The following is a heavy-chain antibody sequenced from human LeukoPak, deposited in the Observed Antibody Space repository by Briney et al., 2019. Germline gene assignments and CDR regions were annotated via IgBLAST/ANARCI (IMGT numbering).Heavy chain of an antibody. Sequence: GGSLRLSCAASGFTFDDYAMHWVRQAPGKGLEWVSVISWNSGSIGYADSVKGRFTISRDNAKNSLYLQMNGLGAEDTAVYYCARELNGYGYYFFDYWRPGTLVTVSS. D-gene: IGHD3-16*01. V-gene: IGHV3-9*01. J-gene: IGHJ4*02. CDR2: ISWNSGSI. CDR3: ARELNGYGYYFFDY. CDR1: GFTFDDYA.